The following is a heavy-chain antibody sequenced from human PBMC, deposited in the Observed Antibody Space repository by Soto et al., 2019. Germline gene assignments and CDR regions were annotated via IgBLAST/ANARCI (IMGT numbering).Heavy chain of an antibody. D-gene: IGHD4-17*01. V-gene: IGHV4-59*01. J-gene: IGHJ4*02. CDR1: GGSIISYS. CDR2: IYYSGST. Sequence: QVQLQESGPGLVKPSETLSLTCTVSGGSIISYSWSWIRQPPGKGLVWIGYIYYSGSTNYNPSLKSRVTISVDTSKNQFSLKLSSVTAADTAVYYCARDLRLDYWGQGTLVTVSS. CDR3: ARDLRLDY.